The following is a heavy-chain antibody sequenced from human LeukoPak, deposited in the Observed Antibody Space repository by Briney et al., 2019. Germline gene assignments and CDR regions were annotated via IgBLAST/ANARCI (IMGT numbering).Heavy chain of an antibody. V-gene: IGHV4-59*01. CDR2: IYYSGST. CDR3: AGSPIRGNWFDP. CDR1: GGSISSYY. Sequence: PSETLSLTCTVSGGSISSYYWSWIRQPPGKGLEWIGYIYYSGSTNYNPSLKSRVTISVDTSKNQFSLKPSSVTAADTAVYYCAGSPIRGNWFDPWGQGTLVTVSS. J-gene: IGHJ5*02.